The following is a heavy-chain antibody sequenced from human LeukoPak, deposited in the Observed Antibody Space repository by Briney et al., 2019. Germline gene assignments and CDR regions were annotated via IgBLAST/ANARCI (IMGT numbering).Heavy chain of an antibody. D-gene: IGHD6-19*01. Sequence: GGSLRLSCAASGFTFSSYGMHWVRQAPGKGLEWVAVISYDGSNTYYADSVKGRFTISRDNSKNTLYLQMNSLRAEDTAVYYCAKLSAVAGMGFDPWGQGTLVTVSS. CDR2: ISYDGSNT. CDR1: GFTFSSYG. J-gene: IGHJ5*02. V-gene: IGHV3-30*18. CDR3: AKLSAVAGMGFDP.